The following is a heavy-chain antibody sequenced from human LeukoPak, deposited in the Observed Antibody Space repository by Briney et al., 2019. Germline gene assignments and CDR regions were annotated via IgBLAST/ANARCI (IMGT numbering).Heavy chain of an antibody. J-gene: IGHJ6*03. CDR3: ARHERSGYLDYYYYYMDV. CDR1: GGSINGYY. Sequence: SETLSLTRTLSGGSINGYYWGSIRHSPQTRLEWIGNVYPDGNSKYTPSLASRVTISADAARNQVSLTLGSMTAADTAVYYCARHERSGYLDYYYYYMDVWGRGTSVTVSS. D-gene: IGHD3-3*01. V-gene: IGHV4-59*08. CDR2: VYPDGNS.